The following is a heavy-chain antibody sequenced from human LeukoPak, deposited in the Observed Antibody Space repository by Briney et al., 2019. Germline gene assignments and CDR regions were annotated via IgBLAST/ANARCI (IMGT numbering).Heavy chain of an antibody. Sequence: ASVKVSCKASGYTFTGYYMHWVRQAPGQGLEWMGWINPNSGGTNYAQKFQGWVTMTRDTSISTAYMELSSLRSEDTAVYYCARANSSSWYYWGQGTLVTVSS. CDR2: INPNSGGT. J-gene: IGHJ4*02. D-gene: IGHD6-13*01. CDR3: ARANSSSWYY. V-gene: IGHV1-2*04. CDR1: GYTFTGYY.